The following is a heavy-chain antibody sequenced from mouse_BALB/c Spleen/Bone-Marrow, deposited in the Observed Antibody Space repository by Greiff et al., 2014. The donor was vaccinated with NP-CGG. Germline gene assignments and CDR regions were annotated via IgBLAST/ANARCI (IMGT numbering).Heavy chain of an antibody. Sequence: EVQVVESGPELVKPGASMKISCKASGYSFTGCTMNWVKQSHGKNLEWIGLINPYNGDTNYNQKFKGKATLTVDRSSSTAYMELLSLTSEDSAVYYCARLLSYYYAMDYWGQGTSVTVSS. CDR1: GYSFTGCT. CDR2: INPYNGDT. V-gene: IGHV1-37*01. J-gene: IGHJ4*01. CDR3: ARLLSYYYAMDY. D-gene: IGHD1-2*01.